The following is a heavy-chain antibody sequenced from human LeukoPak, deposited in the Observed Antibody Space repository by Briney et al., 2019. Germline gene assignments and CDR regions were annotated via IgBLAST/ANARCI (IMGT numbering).Heavy chain of an antibody. Sequence: SETLSLTCAVYGGSFSGYCWSWVRQPPGKGLEWIGEINHSGSTNYNPSLKSRVTISVDTSKNQFSLKLSSVTAADTAVYYCARDRSYEGLNWFDPWGQGTLVTVSS. V-gene: IGHV4-34*01. D-gene: IGHD5-18*01. CDR2: INHSGST. CDR3: ARDRSYEGLNWFDP. J-gene: IGHJ5*02. CDR1: GGSFSGYC.